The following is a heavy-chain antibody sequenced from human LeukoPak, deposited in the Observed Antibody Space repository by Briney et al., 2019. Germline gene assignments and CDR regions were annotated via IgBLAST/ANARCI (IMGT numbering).Heavy chain of an antibody. CDR3: ARYYSNYRYFDY. CDR2: IYHSGST. V-gene: IGHV4-38-2*01. J-gene: IGHJ4*02. D-gene: IGHD4-11*01. Sequence: SETLSLTCAASGYSISSGYYWGWIRQPPGKGLEWIGSIYHSGSTYYNPSLKSRVTISVDTSKNQFSLKLSSVTAADTAVYYCARYYSNYRYFDYWGQGTLVTVSS. CDR1: GYSISSGYY.